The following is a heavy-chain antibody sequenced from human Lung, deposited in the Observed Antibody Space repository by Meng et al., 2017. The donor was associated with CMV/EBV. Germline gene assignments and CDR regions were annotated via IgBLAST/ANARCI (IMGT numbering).Heavy chain of an antibody. Sequence: ASXXVSXKASGYSFTSYHMHWVRQAPGQGLEWMGMINPGGSTIYAQKFQGRVTMPRDTSTSTVYMELKSLRSEDTAVYYCVVNLGDFSNYASSFDYWRQGXLVTVSS. V-gene: IGHV1-46*01. D-gene: IGHD4-11*01. J-gene: IGHJ4*02. CDR1: GYSFTSYH. CDR2: INPGGST. CDR3: VVNLGDFSNYASSFDY.